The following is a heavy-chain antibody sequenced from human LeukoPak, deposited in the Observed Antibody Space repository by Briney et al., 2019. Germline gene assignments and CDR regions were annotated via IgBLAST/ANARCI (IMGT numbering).Heavy chain of an antibody. CDR2: INPNSGGT. J-gene: IGHJ4*02. D-gene: IGHD4-17*01. CDR1: GYTFTGYY. CDR3: ARAVDGDYGERVFDY. Sequence: GASVKVSCKASGYTFTGYYMHWVRQAPGQGLEWMGWINPNSGGTNYAQKFQGRVTMTRDTSISTAYMELRRLRSDDTAVYYCARAVDGDYGERVFDYWGQGTLVTVSS. V-gene: IGHV1-2*02.